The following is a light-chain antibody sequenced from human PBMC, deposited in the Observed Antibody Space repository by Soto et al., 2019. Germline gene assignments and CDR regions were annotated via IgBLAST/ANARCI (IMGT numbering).Light chain of an antibody. CDR3: SSYTISSTRFAVV. Sequence: QSALTQPASVSGSPGQSITIYCTGTSSDVGGYNYVSWYQQHPGKAPKLMIYEVSNRPSGVSNRFSGSKSGNTASLTISGLQSEDEADYYCSSYTISSTRFAVVFGGGTTLTVL. CDR2: EVS. CDR1: SSDVGGYNY. V-gene: IGLV2-14*01. J-gene: IGLJ2*01.